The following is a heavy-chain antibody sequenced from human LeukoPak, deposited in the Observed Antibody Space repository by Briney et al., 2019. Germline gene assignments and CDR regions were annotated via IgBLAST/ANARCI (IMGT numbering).Heavy chain of an antibody. D-gene: IGHD6-13*01. CDR3: ARHYSSSFGWFDP. V-gene: IGHV4-39*01. Sequence: SETLSLTCIVSAGSISSSSYYWGWIRQPPGKGLEWIGTIYYSGSTYYNPSLKSRVTISVDTSKNQFSLKLSSVTAADTAVYYCARHYSSSFGWFDPWGQGTLVTVSS. CDR1: AGSISSSSYY. J-gene: IGHJ5*02. CDR2: IYYSGST.